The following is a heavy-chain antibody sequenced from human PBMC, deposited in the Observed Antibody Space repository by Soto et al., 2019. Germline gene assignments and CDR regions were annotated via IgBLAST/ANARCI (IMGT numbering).Heavy chain of an antibody. J-gene: IGHJ5*02. V-gene: IGHV3-21*01. CDR1: GFTFSSYS. D-gene: IGHD6-19*01. CDR3: ARDRDEQWLAPNWFDP. CDR2: ISSSSSYI. Sequence: EVQLVESGGGLVKPGGSLRLSCAASGFTFSSYSMNWVRQAPGKGLEWVSSISSSSSYIYYADSVKGRFTISRDNAKNSLYLQMNSLRAEDTAVYYCARDRDEQWLAPNWFDPWGQGTLVTVSS.